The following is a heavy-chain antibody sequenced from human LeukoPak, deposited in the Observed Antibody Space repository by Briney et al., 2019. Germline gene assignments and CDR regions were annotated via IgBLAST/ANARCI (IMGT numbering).Heavy chain of an antibody. Sequence: QPGGSLRLSCAASGFSLSSYAMSWVRQAPGKGLEWVSAISGSGDVTYYADSVKGRFTISRDNSKNTLYVQMNSLRAEDTAVYYCAKDLFRGRTYPIARNYYYYMDVWGKGTTVTVFS. V-gene: IGHV3-23*01. D-gene: IGHD2-21*01. J-gene: IGHJ6*03. CDR3: AKDLFRGRTYPIARNYYYYMDV. CDR1: GFSLSSYA. CDR2: ISGSGDVT.